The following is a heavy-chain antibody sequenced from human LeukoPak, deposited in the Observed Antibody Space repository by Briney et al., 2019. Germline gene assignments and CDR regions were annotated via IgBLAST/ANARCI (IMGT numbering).Heavy chain of an antibody. CDR1: GDSVSSNSTA. Sequence: SQTLSLTCAISGDSVSSNSTACNWIRQTPSRGLEWLGRTYYRSKWYNDYAVSVKSRITINPDTSKNQFSLQLNSVTPEDTAVYYCARGGQGDGYSANEAFDFWGQGTMVTVSS. CDR3: ARGGQGDGYSANEAFDF. D-gene: IGHD5-24*01. CDR2: TYYRSKWYN. V-gene: IGHV6-1*01. J-gene: IGHJ3*01.